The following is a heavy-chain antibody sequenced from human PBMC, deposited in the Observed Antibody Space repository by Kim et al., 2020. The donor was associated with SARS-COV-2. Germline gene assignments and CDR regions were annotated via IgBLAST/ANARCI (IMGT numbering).Heavy chain of an antibody. D-gene: IGHD1-26*01. V-gene: IGHV4-59*13. Sequence: SETLSLTCTVSGGSISSYYWSWIRQPPGKGLEWIGYIYYSGSTNYNPSLKSRVTISVDTSKNQFSLKLSSVTAADTAVYYCARDSGSYQTYYYYYGMDVWGQGTTVTVSS. CDR2: IYYSGST. CDR3: ARDSGSYQTYYYYYGMDV. J-gene: IGHJ6*02. CDR1: GGSISSYY.